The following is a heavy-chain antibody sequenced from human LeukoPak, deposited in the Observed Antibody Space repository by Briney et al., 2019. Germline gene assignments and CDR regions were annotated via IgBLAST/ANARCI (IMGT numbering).Heavy chain of an antibody. J-gene: IGHJ6*02. CDR1: GFTFSSYD. Sequence: PGGSLRLSCAASGFTFSSYDMHWVRQSTGKGLEWVSCIGTGGDTFYPDSVKGRFTISRDNAKNDLYLQMNSLRAGDTGVYFCARDPRSITSRRGDYYFGMDVWGQGTAVTVSS. D-gene: IGHD1-14*01. CDR3: ARDPRSITSRRGDYYFGMDV. CDR2: IGTGGDT. V-gene: IGHV3-13*01.